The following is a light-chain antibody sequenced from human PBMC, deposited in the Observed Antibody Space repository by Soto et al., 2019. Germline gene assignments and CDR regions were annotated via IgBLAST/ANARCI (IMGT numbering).Light chain of an antibody. V-gene: IGKV2-28*01. CDR1: QILLHSNGYNY. CDR3: MQALQTPPAWT. Sequence: IVMTQSPISLPVTPGEPASISCRSSQILLHSNGYNYLDWYLQKPGQSPQLLIYLGSNRASGVPDRFSGSGSGTDFTLKISRVEAEDVGVYYCMQALQTPPAWTFGQGTKVDIK. J-gene: IGKJ1*01. CDR2: LGS.